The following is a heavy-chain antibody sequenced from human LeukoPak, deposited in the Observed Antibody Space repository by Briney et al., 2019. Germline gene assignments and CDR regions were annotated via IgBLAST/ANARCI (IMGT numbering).Heavy chain of an antibody. CDR3: ARAGYDRYYYFDY. V-gene: IGHV3-23*01. J-gene: IGHJ4*02. Sequence: GGSLRLSCAASGFTFSSYAMSWVRQAPGKGLEWVSAISGSGGSTYYADSVKGRFTISRDNSKNTLYLQMNSLRAEDTAVYYCARAGYDRYYYFDYWGQGTLVTVSS. CDR1: GFTFSSYA. CDR2: ISGSGGST. D-gene: IGHD3-16*02.